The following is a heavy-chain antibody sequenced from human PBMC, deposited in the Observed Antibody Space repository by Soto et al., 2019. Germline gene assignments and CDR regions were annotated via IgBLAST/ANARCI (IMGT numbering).Heavy chain of an antibody. Sequence: QVQLVQSGAEVKKPGASVKVSCKASGYTFTGYHMHWVRQAPGQGLEWMGWINPNSGVTIYAQKFQGRVIMTRETPITTAYMELSRLTSEDTAVYYCARRLGLLVTPIPGYWGQGTLVTVSS. CDR1: GYTFTGYH. V-gene: IGHV1-2*02. CDR2: INPNSGVT. J-gene: IGHJ4*02. D-gene: IGHD2-21*02. CDR3: ARRLGLLVTPIPGY.